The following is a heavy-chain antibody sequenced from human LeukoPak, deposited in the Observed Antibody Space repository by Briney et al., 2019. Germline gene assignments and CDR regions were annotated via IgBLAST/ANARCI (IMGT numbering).Heavy chain of an antibody. CDR1: GGSFSAYY. J-gene: IGHJ4*02. CDR2: INHSGST. CDR3: ARDKVAARPGDFDY. V-gene: IGHV4-34*01. D-gene: IGHD6-6*01. Sequence: SETLSLTCAVSGGSFSAYYWSWIRQPPGKGLEWIGEINHSGSTNYNPSLKSRVTISVDTSKNQFSLKLSSVTAADTAVYYCARDKVAARPGDFDYWGQGTLVTVSS.